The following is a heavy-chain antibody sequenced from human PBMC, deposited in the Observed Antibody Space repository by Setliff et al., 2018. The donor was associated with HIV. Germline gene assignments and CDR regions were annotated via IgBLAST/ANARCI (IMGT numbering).Heavy chain of an antibody. J-gene: IGHJ6*02. CDR3: AREIGDYYDSSGYYPPTDYYYGMDV. D-gene: IGHD3-22*01. V-gene: IGHV1-69*13. CDR1: GGTFRSKG. Sequence: SVKVSCKASGGTFRSKGNSWVRQAPGQGLEWMGGIIPIFGTPDYAQKFQGRITITADESTSTAYMELRSLRSDDTAVYYCAREIGDYYDSSGYYPPTDYYYGMDVWGQGTTVTVSS. CDR2: IIPIFGTP.